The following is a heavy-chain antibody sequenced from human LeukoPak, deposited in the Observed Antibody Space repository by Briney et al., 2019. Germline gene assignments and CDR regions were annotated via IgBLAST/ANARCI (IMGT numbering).Heavy chain of an antibody. V-gene: IGHV1-18*01. CDR1: GYTFPNYG. D-gene: IGHD6-19*01. J-gene: IGHJ3*02. CDR2: ISTYNGNT. Sequence: ASVTDSFMASGYTFPNYGISWVRQAGGQGRAGMGCISTYNGNTKYVQRLQGRLIISTDTSTGTAYMELRSLRSDDTAVYYCARRVAVARRDAFDIWGQGTMVTVS. CDR3: ARRVAVARRDAFDI.